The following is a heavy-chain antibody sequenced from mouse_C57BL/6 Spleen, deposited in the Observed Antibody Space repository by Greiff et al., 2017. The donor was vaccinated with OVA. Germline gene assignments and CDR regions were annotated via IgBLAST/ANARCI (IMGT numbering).Heavy chain of an antibody. D-gene: IGHD1-1*01. Sequence: QVQLQQSGAELMKPGASVKLSCKATGYTFTGYWIEWVKQRPGHGLEWIGEILPGSGSTNYNAKFKGKATFTADTSSNTAYMQLSSLTTEDSAIYYCASITTVEAWFAYWGQGTLVTVSA. CDR2: ILPGSGST. CDR3: ASITTVEAWFAY. CDR1: GYTFTGYW. V-gene: IGHV1-9*01. J-gene: IGHJ3*01.